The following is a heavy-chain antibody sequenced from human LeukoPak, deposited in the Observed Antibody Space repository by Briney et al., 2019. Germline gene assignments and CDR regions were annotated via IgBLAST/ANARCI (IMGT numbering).Heavy chain of an antibody. CDR1: GFTYSSYG. CDR2: IRYDGSNK. Sequence: GGSLRLSCAASGFTYSSYGMHWVRQAPGKGLEWVAFIRYDGSNKYYADSVKGRFTISRDNSKNTLYLQMNSLRAEDTAVYYCAKPLGGSYSYYFDYWGQGTLVTVSS. CDR3: AKPLGGSYSYYFDY. V-gene: IGHV3-30*02. J-gene: IGHJ4*02. D-gene: IGHD1-26*01.